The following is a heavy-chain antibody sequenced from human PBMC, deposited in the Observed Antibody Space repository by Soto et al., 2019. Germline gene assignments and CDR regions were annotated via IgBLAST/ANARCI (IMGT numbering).Heavy chain of an antibody. D-gene: IGHD3-3*01. CDR3: VRGSWFAIFGADIPNQPNGYYTMDV. J-gene: IGHJ6*03. V-gene: IGHV1-8*01. CDR1: GYTFTSYD. Sequence: QVQLVQSGAEVKKPGASVKVSCKASGYTFTSYDINWVRQATGQGLEWMGWMNPHSGNTAYAQKFQGRVTVTRNTCIKTAYMELSSLRSEDTAVYYCVRGSWFAIFGADIPNQPNGYYTMDVWVKGTTVSVSS. CDR2: MNPHSGNT.